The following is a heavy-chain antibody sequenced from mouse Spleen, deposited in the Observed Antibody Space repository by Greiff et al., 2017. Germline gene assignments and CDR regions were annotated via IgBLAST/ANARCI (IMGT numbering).Heavy chain of an antibody. CDR1: GFTFNTYA. Sequence: EVQLVESGGGLVQPKGSLKLSCAASGFTFNTYAMNWVRQAPGKGLEWVARIRSKSNNYATYYADSVKDRFTISRDDSQSMLYLQMNNLKTEDTAMYYCVRQYGRGYWYFDVWGAGTTVTVSS. V-gene: IGHV10-1*02. CDR3: VRQYGRGYWYFDV. CDR2: IRSKSNNYAT. J-gene: IGHJ1*01. D-gene: IGHD2-1*01.